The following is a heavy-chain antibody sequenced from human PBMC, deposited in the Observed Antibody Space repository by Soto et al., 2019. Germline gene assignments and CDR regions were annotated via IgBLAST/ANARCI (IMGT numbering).Heavy chain of an antibody. J-gene: IGHJ4*02. V-gene: IGHV3-48*01. CDR3: ARDHNWAFDY. D-gene: IGHD3-16*01. Sequence: PGGSLRLSCAASGFTFSTYSLNWVRQAPGEGLEWVSYISRDGTTIYYADSVRGRLTISRDNAKDSLYLQLSSLRAEDTAVYYCARDHNWAFDYWGQGTLGTVSS. CDR1: GFTFSTYS. CDR2: ISRDGTTI.